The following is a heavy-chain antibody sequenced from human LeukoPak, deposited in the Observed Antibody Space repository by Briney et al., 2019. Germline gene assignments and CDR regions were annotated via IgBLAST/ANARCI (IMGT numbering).Heavy chain of an antibody. CDR1: GGSISSHY. V-gene: IGHV4-59*11. CDR2: IYYSGST. CDR3: ARHLGRFDP. Sequence: SETLSLTCTVSGGSISSHYWSWIRQPPGKGLEWIGYIYYSGSTNYNPSLKSRVTISVDTSKNQFSLKLSSVTAADTAVYYCARHLGRFDPWGQGTLVTVSS. J-gene: IGHJ5*02.